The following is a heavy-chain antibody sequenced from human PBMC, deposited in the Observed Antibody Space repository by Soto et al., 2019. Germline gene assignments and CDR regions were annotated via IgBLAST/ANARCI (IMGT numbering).Heavy chain of an antibody. CDR1: GYIFTGYG. D-gene: IGHD3-22*01. J-gene: IGHJ6*02. V-gene: IGHV1-18*04. Sequence: QAQVVQSGDEVKKPGASVKVSCKASGYIFTGYGISWVRQAPGQGLEWMGWISPYNGHTEFAQRLQGQLPLATDTSTTTTFMELSNLRSGGPAVDYWGGGGSGYHTGRGFAGTMDVWGQGTTVTVSS. CDR3: GGGGSGYHTGRGFAGTMDV. CDR2: ISPYNGHT.